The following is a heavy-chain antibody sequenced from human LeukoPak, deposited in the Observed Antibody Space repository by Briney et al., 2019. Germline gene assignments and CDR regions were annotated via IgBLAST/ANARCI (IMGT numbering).Heavy chain of an antibody. CDR2: ITGSGGST. J-gene: IGHJ4*02. Sequence: GGSLRLSCAASGFTFSNYAMSWVRQAPGKGLEWVSTITGSGGSTYYADSVKGRFTISRDNSKNTLYLQLNSLRAEDTAVYYCAKSILVVTYYFDYWGQGTLVTVSS. D-gene: IGHD2-8*02. V-gene: IGHV3-23*01. CDR1: GFTFSNYA. CDR3: AKSILVVTYYFDY.